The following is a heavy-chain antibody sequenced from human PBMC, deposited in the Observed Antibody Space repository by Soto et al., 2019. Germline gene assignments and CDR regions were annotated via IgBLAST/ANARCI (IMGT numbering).Heavy chain of an antibody. CDR2: ISTYNGDT. Sequence: QVQLVQSGAEVKKPAASVKVSCKASGYTFTRSGISWVRQAPGQGLEWMVWISTYNGDTNYAQTFQGRVTMSTDTSTSTVYMELRSMRSDDTAVYYCAREGVAPYYYYSMDVWGQGTPVTVS. J-gene: IGHJ6*02. CDR1: GYTFTRSG. V-gene: IGHV1-18*01. D-gene: IGHD5-12*01. CDR3: AREGVAPYYYYSMDV.